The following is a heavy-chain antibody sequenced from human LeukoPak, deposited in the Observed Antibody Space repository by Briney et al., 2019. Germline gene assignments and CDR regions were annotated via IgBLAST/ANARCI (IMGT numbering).Heavy chain of an antibody. CDR2: ISGSGGGT. D-gene: IGHD3-10*01. CDR3: AKGVTYYYGSGSYYFDY. CDR1: GFTFSSYA. J-gene: IGHJ4*02. V-gene: IGHV3-23*01. Sequence: GGSLRLSCAASGFTFSSYAMSWVRQAPGKGLGWVSAISGSGGGTYYADSVKGRFTISRDNSKNTLYLQMNSLRAEDTAVYYCAKGVTYYYGSGSYYFDYRGQGTLVTVSS.